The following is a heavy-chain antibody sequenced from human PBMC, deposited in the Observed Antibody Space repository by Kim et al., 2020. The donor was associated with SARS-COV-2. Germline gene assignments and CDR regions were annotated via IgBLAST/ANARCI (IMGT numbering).Heavy chain of an antibody. J-gene: IGHJ6*02. D-gene: IGHD6-19*01. V-gene: IGHV3-23*01. CDR2: ISGSGGST. CDR3: AKNSRLRPNHHKQWLVYYYYYGMDV. Sequence: GGSLRLSCAASGFTFSSYAMSWVRQAPGKGLEWVSAISGSGGSTYYADSVKGRFTISRDNSKNTLYLQMNSLRAEDTAVYYCAKNSRLRPNHHKQWLVYYYYYGMDVWGQGTTVTVSS. CDR1: GFTFSSYA.